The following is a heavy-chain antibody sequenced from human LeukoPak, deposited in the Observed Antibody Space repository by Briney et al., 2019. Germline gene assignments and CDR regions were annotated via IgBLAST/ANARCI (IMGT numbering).Heavy chain of an antibody. CDR1: GYTFTRYY. D-gene: IGHD3-10*01. J-gene: IGHJ3*02. CDR3: ARARSGPYGSGSLDAFDI. CDR2: INPSGCRT. Sequence: RASVKVSCKASGYTFTRYYMHWVRQAPGQGLEWVGIINPSGCRTSYAQKFQGRVTMTRDMSKSTVYMEMSSLRSEDTAVYYCARARSGPYGSGSLDAFDIWGQGTMVTVSS. V-gene: IGHV1-46*01.